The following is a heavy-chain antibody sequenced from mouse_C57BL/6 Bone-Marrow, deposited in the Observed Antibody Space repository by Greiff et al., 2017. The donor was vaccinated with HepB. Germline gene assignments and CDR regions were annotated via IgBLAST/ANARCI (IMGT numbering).Heavy chain of an antibody. D-gene: IGHD1-1*01. CDR1: GYTFTSYW. CDR3: ARPTGSSYYDY. CDR2: IDPSDSYT. Sequence: QVQLQQPGAELVRPGTSVKLSCKASGYTFTSYWMHWVKQRPGQGLEWIGVIDPSDSYTNYNHKFKGKATLTVDTSSSTAYMQLSSLTSEDSAVYYCARPTGSSYYDYWGQGTTLTVTS. J-gene: IGHJ2*01. V-gene: IGHV1-59*01.